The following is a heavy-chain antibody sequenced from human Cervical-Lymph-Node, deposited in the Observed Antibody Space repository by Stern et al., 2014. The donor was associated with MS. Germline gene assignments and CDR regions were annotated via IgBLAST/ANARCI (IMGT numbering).Heavy chain of an antibody. J-gene: IGHJ4*02. CDR2: IYWDDDK. CDR3: AHEDTAMVMGY. Sequence: QITLKESGPRLVKPTQTLTLTCTFSGVSLSTSGEGGGWIRQPAGKALEWLALIYWDDDKRYRPSLKSRLTIPKDTSKNQVVLTMTNMDPVDTAPYYCAHEDTAMVMGYWGQGTLVTVSS. D-gene: IGHD5-18*01. CDR1: GVSLSTSGEG. V-gene: IGHV2-5*02.